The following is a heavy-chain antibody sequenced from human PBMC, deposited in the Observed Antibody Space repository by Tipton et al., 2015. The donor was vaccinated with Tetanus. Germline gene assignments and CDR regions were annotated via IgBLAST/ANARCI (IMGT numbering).Heavy chain of an antibody. CDR1: GDTFSSYA. V-gene: IGHV1-69*01. CDR2: IIPSLGST. D-gene: IGHD1-1*01. Sequence: QVQLVQSGAEVKKPGSSVKVSCKASGDTFSSYAISWMRQAPGQGLEWMGGIIPSLGSTTYAPKFQGRITITADEVTTTAYMEVSSLTSEDTAVYYCAKDVNWNLRYFQHWGQGTVVTVSS. J-gene: IGHJ1*01. CDR3: AKDVNWNLRYFQH.